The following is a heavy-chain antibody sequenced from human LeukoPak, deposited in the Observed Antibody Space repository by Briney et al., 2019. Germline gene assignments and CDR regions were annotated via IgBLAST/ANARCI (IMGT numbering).Heavy chain of an antibody. Sequence: SETLSLTCTVSGGSISSYYWSWIRQPPGKGLEWIGYIYYSGSTNYNPSLKSRVTISVDTSKNQFSLKLSPVTAADTAVYYCARDLPWYSSGWPTYYGMDVWGQGTTVTVSS. CDR1: GGSISSYY. V-gene: IGHV4-59*01. CDR3: ARDLPWYSSGWPTYYGMDV. CDR2: IYYSGST. D-gene: IGHD6-19*01. J-gene: IGHJ6*02.